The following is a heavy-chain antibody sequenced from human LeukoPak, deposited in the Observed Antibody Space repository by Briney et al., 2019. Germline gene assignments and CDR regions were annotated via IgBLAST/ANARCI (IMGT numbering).Heavy chain of an antibody. D-gene: IGHD3-10*01. CDR1: GYTFTSYG. CDR3: ARALGVIGEPDYYYYYYMDV. J-gene: IGHJ6*03. Sequence: GASVKVSCKASGYTFTSYGISWVRQAPGQGLEWMGWISAYNGNTNYAQKLQGRVTMTTDTSTSTAYMELRSLRSDDTAVYYCARALGVIGEPDYYYYYYMDVWGKGTTVAVSS. CDR2: ISAYNGNT. V-gene: IGHV1-18*01.